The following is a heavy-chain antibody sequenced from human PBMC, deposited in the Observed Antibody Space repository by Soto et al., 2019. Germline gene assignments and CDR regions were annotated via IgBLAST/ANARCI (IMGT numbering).Heavy chain of an antibody. D-gene: IGHD3-3*01. CDR3: ARDAPSDDFWSGYSYGMDV. Sequence: VGSLRLSCAASGFTFSSYEMNWVRQAPGKGLEWVSYISPSGSTIYYADFVKGRFTISRDNAKNSLYLQMNSLRAEDTAVYHCARDAPSDDFWSGYSYGMDVWGPGTTVTVSS. CDR2: ISPSGSTI. V-gene: IGHV3-48*03. J-gene: IGHJ6*02. CDR1: GFTFSSYE.